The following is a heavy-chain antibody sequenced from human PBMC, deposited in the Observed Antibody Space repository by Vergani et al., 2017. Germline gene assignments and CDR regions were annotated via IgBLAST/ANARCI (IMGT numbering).Heavy chain of an antibody. V-gene: IGHV4-59*01. Sequence: QVQLQESGPGLVKPSETLSLTCTVSGGSISSYYWSWIRQPPGKGLEWIGYIYYSGSTNYNPSRKSRVTISVDTSKNQFSLKLSSVTAAETAVYYCARDHPGQLGDIWGQGTMVTVSS. D-gene: IGHD6-6*01. CDR1: GGSISSYY. CDR2: IYYSGST. J-gene: IGHJ3*02. CDR3: ARDHPGQLGDI.